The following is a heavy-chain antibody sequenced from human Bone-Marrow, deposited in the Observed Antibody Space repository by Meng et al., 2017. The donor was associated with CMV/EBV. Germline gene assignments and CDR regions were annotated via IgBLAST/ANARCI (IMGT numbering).Heavy chain of an antibody. D-gene: IGHD4-11*01. Sequence: GGSLRLSCVASGFRFMSYSMIWVRQAPGKGLECVSSIDTRSTSMEYEDSVKGRFTISRDNARNSLYLEMNRLRVEDTAVYYCATAGGYSNNIFGVAPWGQGTLVTVSS. CDR2: IDTRSTSM. V-gene: IGHV3-21*01. CDR3: ATAGGYSNNIFGVAP. CDR1: GFRFMSYS. J-gene: IGHJ5*02.